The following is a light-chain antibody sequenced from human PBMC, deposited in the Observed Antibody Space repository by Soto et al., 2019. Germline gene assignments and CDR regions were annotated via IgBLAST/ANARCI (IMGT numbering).Light chain of an antibody. J-gene: IGKJ1*01. CDR3: QQYGGSPRT. CDR1: QSVYSN. CDR2: GAS. V-gene: IGKV3-20*01. Sequence: EIVLTQSPGTLSLSPGERATLSCRASQSVYSNLGWYQQKPGQAPRLLISGASSRAADIPDRFSGSGSGTDFTLTINRLEPEDFAVYYCQQYGGSPRTFGQGTKVDIK.